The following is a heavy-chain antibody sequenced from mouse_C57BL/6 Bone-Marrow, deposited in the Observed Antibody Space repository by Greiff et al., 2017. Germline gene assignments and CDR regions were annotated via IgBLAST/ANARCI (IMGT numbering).Heavy chain of an antibody. J-gene: IGHJ1*03. Sequence: VQLQQPGAELVRPGTPVKLSCKASGYTFTSYWMHWVKQRPGQGLEWIGVIDPSDSYTNYNQKFKGKATLTVDTSSSTAYMQLSSLTSEDSAVYYCARSHYYGHWYFDVWGTGTTVTVSS. V-gene: IGHV1-59*01. CDR2: IDPSDSYT. D-gene: IGHD1-1*01. CDR3: ARSHYYGHWYFDV. CDR1: GYTFTSYW.